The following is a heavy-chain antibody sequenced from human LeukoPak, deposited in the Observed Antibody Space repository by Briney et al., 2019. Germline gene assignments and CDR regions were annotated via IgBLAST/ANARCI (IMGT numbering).Heavy chain of an antibody. J-gene: IGHJ6*03. V-gene: IGHV3-7*03. CDR3: AGGSYSVYYYYYMDV. CDR2: IKQDGTEK. Sequence: GGSLRLSCAASGFTFTTYWMGWVRQAPGKGLEWVANIKQDGTEKYYVDSVKGRFTISRDNAKNSLSLQMNSLRAEDTAVYYCAGGSYSVYYYYYMDVWGKGTTVTISS. D-gene: IGHD1-26*01. CDR1: GFTFTTYW.